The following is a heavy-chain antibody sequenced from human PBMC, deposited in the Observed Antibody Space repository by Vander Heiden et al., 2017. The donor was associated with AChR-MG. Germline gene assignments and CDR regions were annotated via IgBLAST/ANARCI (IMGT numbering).Heavy chain of an antibody. V-gene: IGHV3-21*02. Sequence: EMQLVESGGGLVKPGASLRLSCAPAGFTFSSQSMPWVRRAPGGGLEWVSSITSSSSYTYYRDSVKGRFTISRDNAKNSLYLQMNSLRAEDTALYYCASNTDYALDIWGNGTMVTVS. D-gene: IGHD2-21*01. CDR2: ITSSSSYT. CDR3: ASNTDYALDI. J-gene: IGHJ3*02. CDR1: GFTFSSQS.